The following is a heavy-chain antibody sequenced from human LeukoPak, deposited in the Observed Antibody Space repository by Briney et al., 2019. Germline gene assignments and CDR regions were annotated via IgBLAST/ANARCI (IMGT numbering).Heavy chain of an antibody. J-gene: IGHJ4*02. V-gene: IGHV3-33*01. D-gene: IGHD3-16*01. CDR3: AGDVLGELILDF. CDR2: VWFSGGQK. CDR1: GFTLRNYG. Sequence: GRSQRLSCAASGFTLRNYGIHWVRQAPGKGLEWVAVVWFSGGQKFYANSVRGRFTISRDNSKNTVYLQMDSLRVEDTAVYYCAGDVLGELILDFWGQGTLVTVSS.